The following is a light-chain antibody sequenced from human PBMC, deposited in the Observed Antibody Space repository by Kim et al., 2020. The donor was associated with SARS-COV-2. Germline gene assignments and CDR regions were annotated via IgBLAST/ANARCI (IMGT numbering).Light chain of an antibody. V-gene: IGKV1-39*01. CDR2: AAS. CDR3: QQYYRNLYT. J-gene: IGKJ2*01. CDR1: QSISTY. Sequence: DIQMTQSPSSLSASVGDRVTITCRASQSISTYLNWYQQRPGKAPKLLIFAASSLQSGVPSRFSGFGSVTDFTLTISSLQPEDFATYYCQQYYRNLYTFGQGTKLEI.